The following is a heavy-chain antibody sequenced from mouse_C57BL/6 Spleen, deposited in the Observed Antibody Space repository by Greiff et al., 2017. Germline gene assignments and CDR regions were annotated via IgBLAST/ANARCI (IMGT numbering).Heavy chain of an antibody. CDR1: GFSLTSYG. Sequence: VKLQESGPGLVQPSQSLSITCTVSGFSLTSYGVHWVRQPPGKGLEWLGVIWSGGSTDYNAAFISRLSISKDNSKSQVFFKMNSLQADDTAIYYCATPTGTGYAMDYWGQGTSVTVSS. V-gene: IGHV2-4*01. CDR2: IWSGGST. J-gene: IGHJ4*01. CDR3: ATPTGTGYAMDY. D-gene: IGHD4-1*02.